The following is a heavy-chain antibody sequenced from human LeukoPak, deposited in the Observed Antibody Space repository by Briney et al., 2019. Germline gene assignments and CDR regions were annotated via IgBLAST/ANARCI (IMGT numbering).Heavy chain of an antibody. Sequence: GGSLRLSCAASGFTFSSYWMSWVRQAPGKGLEWVANIKQDGSEKYYVDSMKGRFTISRDNAKNSLYLQMNSLRAEDTAVYYCARDDFRSTYHRGYFDYWGQGTLVTVSS. J-gene: IGHJ4*02. CDR3: ARDDFRSTYHRGYFDY. D-gene: IGHD3-3*01. V-gene: IGHV3-7*01. CDR1: GFTFSSYW. CDR2: IKQDGSEK.